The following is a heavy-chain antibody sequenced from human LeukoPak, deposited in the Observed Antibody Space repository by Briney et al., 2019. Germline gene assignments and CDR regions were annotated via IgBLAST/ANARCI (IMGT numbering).Heavy chain of an antibody. Sequence: PGGSLRLSCSASGFSFSNYVMYWVRQAPGKGLEYVSAISTNGGSTYYADSVKGRFTISRDNAKNSLYLQMNSLRAEDTAVYYCAGHYDYVWGSYRPHDAFDIWGQGTMVTVSS. D-gene: IGHD3-16*02. J-gene: IGHJ3*02. CDR2: ISTNGGST. CDR1: GFSFSNYV. CDR3: AGHYDYVWGSYRPHDAFDI. V-gene: IGHV3-64*04.